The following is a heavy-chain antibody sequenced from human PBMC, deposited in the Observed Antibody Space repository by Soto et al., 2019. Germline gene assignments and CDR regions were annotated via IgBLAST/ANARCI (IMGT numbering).Heavy chain of an antibody. D-gene: IGHD5-18*01. V-gene: IGHV4-59*01. CDR3: AKDSGYNYGYFRWFDP. CDR2: IFYSGST. J-gene: IGHJ5*02. CDR1: GGSLSNYH. Sequence: PSENPSLACTVPGGSLSNYHWSWILHPPGRGLEWIGHIFYSGSTNYNPALKSRVTISVDTSKSQFSLKLSSVTAADTAVYYCAKDSGYNYGYFRWFDPWGQGTLVTVS.